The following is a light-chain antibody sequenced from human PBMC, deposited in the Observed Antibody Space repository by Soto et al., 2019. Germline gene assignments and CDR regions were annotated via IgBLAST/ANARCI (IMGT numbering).Light chain of an antibody. V-gene: IGKV1-27*01. CDR2: AAS. J-gene: IGKJ1*01. CDR1: QGIRNF. CDR3: QRYYDAST. Sequence: DIQMTQSPSSLSASVGDRVTITCRASQGIRNFLAWYQQKPGRVPTLLISAASTLRSGVPSRFSGSGSGTDFTLTITSLQPEDVATYYCQRYYDASTFGPGTKVEI.